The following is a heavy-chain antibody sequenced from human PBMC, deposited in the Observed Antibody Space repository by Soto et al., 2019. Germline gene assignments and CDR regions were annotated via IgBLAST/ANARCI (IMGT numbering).Heavy chain of an antibody. Sequence: PSETLSLTCSVSGGSIISAYYYWSLICHHPGKGLAWIGNIYYTGKTYYNPSLKSRLIISIDTSKNQYSRKVGCVTAAAPALYYCASSSLYAINVW. CDR3: ASSSLYAINV. V-gene: IGHV4-30-4*01. CDR1: GGSIISAYYY. CDR2: IYYTGKT. J-gene: IGHJ6*01.